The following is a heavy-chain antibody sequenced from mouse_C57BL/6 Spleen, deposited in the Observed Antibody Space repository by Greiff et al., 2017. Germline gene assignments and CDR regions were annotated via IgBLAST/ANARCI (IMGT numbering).Heavy chain of an antibody. J-gene: IGHJ3*01. D-gene: IGHD6-1*01. V-gene: IGHV5-6*01. CDR1: GFTFSSYG. Sequence: EVQGVESGGDLVKPGGSLKLSCAASGFTFSSYGMSWVRQTPDKRLEWVATISSGGSYTYYPDSVKGRFTFSRDNAKNTLYLQLSSLKSEDTAMYYCAEAEGFAYWGQGTLVTVSA. CDR3: AEAEGFAY. CDR2: ISSGGSYT.